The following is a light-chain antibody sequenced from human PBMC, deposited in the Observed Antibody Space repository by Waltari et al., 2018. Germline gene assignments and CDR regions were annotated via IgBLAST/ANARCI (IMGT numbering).Light chain of an antibody. J-gene: IGKJ3*01. CDR2: AAS. Sequence: DIQLTQSPSFMSASVGDRVTIACRASQGVSSYLAWYQQKPGTAPLLLLYAASTLRSGVPSRFSGSGSGTEFTLTISSLQPEDCAAYYCQQLNSFPPTFGPGTKVDIK. CDR1: QGVSSY. CDR3: QQLNSFPPT. V-gene: IGKV1-9*01.